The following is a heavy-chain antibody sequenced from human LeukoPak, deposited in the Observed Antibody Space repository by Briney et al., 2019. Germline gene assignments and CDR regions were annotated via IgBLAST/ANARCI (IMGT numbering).Heavy chain of an antibody. J-gene: IGHJ4*02. CDR2: IIPILGIA. CDR3: AREVVVVVAATFGMDV. Sequence: GASVKVSCKASGGTFSSYAISWVRQAPGQGLEWMGRIIPILGIANYAQKFQGRVTITADKSTSTAYMELSSLRSEDTAVYYCAREVVVVVAATFGMDVWGQGTLVTVSS. CDR1: GGTFSSYA. V-gene: IGHV1-69*04. D-gene: IGHD2-15*01.